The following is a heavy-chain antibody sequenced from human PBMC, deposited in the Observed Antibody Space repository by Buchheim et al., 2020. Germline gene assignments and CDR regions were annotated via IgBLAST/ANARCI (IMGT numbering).Heavy chain of an antibody. CDR1: GASISSGDYY. D-gene: IGHD3-10*01. CDR3: ASPGREPSFDY. Sequence: QVQLQESGPGLVKPSQTLSLTCTVSGASISSGDYYWCWIRQPPGRGLEWIGYIYYSGSTYYNPSLKCRVTISLDTSKTQFSLRLTSVTAADTAVYYCASPGREPSFDYWGQGTL. V-gene: IGHV4-30-4*01. J-gene: IGHJ4*02. CDR2: IYYSGST.